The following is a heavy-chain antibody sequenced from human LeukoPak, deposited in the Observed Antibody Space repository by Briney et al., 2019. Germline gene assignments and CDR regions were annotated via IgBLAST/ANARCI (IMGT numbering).Heavy chain of an antibody. D-gene: IGHD5-18*01. J-gene: IGHJ4*02. V-gene: IGHV3-21*01. Sequence: GGSLRLSCAASGFTFSSYSMNWVRQAPGKGLEWVSSISSSSSYIYYADSVKVRFTISRDNAKNSLYLQMNSLRAEDTAVYYCARTSGYSYGYRFNYWGQGTLVTVSS. CDR2: ISSSSSYI. CDR3: ARTSGYSYGYRFNY. CDR1: GFTFSSYS.